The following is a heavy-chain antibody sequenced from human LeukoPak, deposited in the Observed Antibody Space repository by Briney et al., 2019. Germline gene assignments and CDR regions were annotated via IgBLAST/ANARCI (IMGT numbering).Heavy chain of an antibody. Sequence: GGSLRLSCAASGFTFSSYWMSWVRQAPGKGLEWVANIKQDGSEKYYVDSVKGRFTISRDNAKNSLYLQMNSLRAEDTAVYYCARKFVWGSYVDAFDIWGQGTMVTVSS. CDR2: IKQDGSEK. CDR1: GFTFSSYW. J-gene: IGHJ3*02. V-gene: IGHV3-7*01. CDR3: ARKFVWGSYVDAFDI. D-gene: IGHD3-16*01.